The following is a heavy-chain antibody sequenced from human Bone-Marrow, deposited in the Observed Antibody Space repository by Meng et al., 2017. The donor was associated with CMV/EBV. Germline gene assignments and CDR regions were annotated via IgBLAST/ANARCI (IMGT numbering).Heavy chain of an antibody. CDR3: ARFYPLRFLEWLYEN. Sequence: GESLKISCAASGFTFSSYEMNWVRQAPGKGLEWVSYISSSGSTIYYADSVKGRFTISRDNAKNSLYLQMNSLRAEDTAVYYCARFYPLRFLEWLYENWGRGTLVTVSS. CDR2: ISSSGSTI. D-gene: IGHD3-3*01. CDR1: GFTFSSYE. V-gene: IGHV3-48*03. J-gene: IGHJ4*02.